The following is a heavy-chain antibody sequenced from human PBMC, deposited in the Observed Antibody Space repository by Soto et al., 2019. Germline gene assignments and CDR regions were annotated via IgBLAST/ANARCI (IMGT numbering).Heavy chain of an antibody. CDR3: AHRLSGNNLNGDYFDY. J-gene: IGHJ4*02. CDR1: GFSLSTSGVG. CDR2: IYWDNFK. Sequence: QITLKESGPTMVKPTQTLTLTCTFSGFSLSTSGVGVGWIRQPPGEALECLALIYWDNFKRYSPSLKSRLTITKDTSKNQVVLTVTNMDPVDTGTYYCAHRLSGNNLNGDYFDYWGQGTLVTVSS. V-gene: IGHV2-5*02. D-gene: IGHD1-1*01.